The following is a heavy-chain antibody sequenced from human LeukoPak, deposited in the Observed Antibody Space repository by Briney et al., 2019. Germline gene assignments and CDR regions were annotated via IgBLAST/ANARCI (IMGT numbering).Heavy chain of an antibody. CDR1: GFTVSSNY. Sequence: PGGSLRLSCAASGFTVSSNYMSWVRQAPGKGLEWVSVIYSGGSTYYADSVKGRFTISRDNSRNTLYLQMNSLRAEDTAVYYCAREGNTVHYFDYWGQGTLVTVSS. CDR2: IYSGGST. J-gene: IGHJ4*02. CDR3: AREGNTVHYFDY. D-gene: IGHD4-11*01. V-gene: IGHV3-66*01.